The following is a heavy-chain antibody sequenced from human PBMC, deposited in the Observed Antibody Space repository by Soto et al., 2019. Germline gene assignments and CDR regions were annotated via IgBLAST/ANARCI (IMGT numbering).Heavy chain of an antibody. J-gene: IGHJ4*02. V-gene: IGHV4-39*01. CDR1: CGSITTDNYY. D-gene: IGHD2-15*01. CDR3: ARIFGSFDDHFDY. CDR2: IYYTWTT. Sequence: QLQLQESGPGLVKPSETLSLTCSVSCGSITTDNYYWGWIRQPPGKAREWIGTIYYTWTTYYSPPLKTRATIPMDTSKNQFSLRLTSAPAAVTAVYYCARIFGSFDDHFDYWGQGVLVTVSS.